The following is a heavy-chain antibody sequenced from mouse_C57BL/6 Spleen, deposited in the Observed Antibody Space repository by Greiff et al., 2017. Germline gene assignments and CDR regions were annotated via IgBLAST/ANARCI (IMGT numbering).Heavy chain of an antibody. D-gene: IGHD2-3*01. CDR1: GFNIKDDY. J-gene: IGHJ2*01. V-gene: IGHV14-4*01. CDR3: TTSPDGYYGY. Sequence: EVQLQQSGAELVRPGASVKLSCTASGFNIKDDYMHWVKQRPEQGLEWIGWIDPENGDTEYASKFQGKAPITADTSSNTAYLQLSSLTSEDTAVYYCTTSPDGYYGYWGQGTTRTVSS. CDR2: IDPENGDT.